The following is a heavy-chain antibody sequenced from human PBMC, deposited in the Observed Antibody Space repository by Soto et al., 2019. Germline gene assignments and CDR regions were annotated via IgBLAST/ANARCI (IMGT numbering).Heavy chain of an antibody. V-gene: IGHV3-7*03. J-gene: IGHJ6*02. CDR3: AREPVDTAMGRVYYYYYGMDV. CDR2: IKQDGSEK. CDR1: GFTFSSYW. D-gene: IGHD5-18*01. Sequence: RLSCAASGFTFSSYWMSWVRQAPGKGLEWVANIKQDGSEKYYVDSVKGRFTISRDNAKNSLYLQMNSLRAEDTAVYYCAREPVDTAMGRVYYYYYGMDVWGQGTTVTVSS.